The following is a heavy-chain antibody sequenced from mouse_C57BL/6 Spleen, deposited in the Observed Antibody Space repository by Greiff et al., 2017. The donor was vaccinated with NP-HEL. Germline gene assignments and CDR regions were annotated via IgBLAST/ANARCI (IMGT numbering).Heavy chain of an antibody. Sequence: EVQVVESGPGLVKPSQSLSLTCSVTGYSITSGYYWNWIRQFPGNKLEWMGYISYDGSNNYNPSLKNRISITRDTSKNQFFLKLNSVTTEDTATYYCARDRDSPFDYWGQGTTLTVSS. J-gene: IGHJ2*01. CDR1: GYSITSGYY. D-gene: IGHD3-1*01. CDR3: ARDRDSPFDY. V-gene: IGHV3-6*01. CDR2: ISYDGSN.